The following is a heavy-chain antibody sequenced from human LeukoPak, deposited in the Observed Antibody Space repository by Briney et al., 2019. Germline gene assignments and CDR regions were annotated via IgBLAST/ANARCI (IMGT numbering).Heavy chain of an antibody. V-gene: IGHV3-11*03. J-gene: IGHJ4*02. Sequence: GGSLRLSCAASGFTFSDYYMSWMRQAPGKGLEWVSYISSSSTYTNYADSVKGRFTISRDNARNSLYLQMSSRRADDTAVYYCARRMTSVTTFDYWGQGTLVTVSS. D-gene: IGHD4-17*01. CDR1: GFTFSDYY. CDR2: ISSSSTYT. CDR3: ARRMTSVTTFDY.